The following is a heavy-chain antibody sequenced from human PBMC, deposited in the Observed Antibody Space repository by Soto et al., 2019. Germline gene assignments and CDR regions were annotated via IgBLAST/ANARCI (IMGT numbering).Heavy chain of an antibody. J-gene: IGHJ6*02. CDR1: GGSISSYY. CDR3: ARAGTEYGLDV. D-gene: IGHD3-10*01. CDR2: IYTSGTT. V-gene: IGHV4-4*07. Sequence: WETLSLTCTVSGGSISSYYWSWIRQSAGQGLEWIGRIYTSGTTHYNPSLKSRVSMSADTSKNQLSLTLTSVTAADTCVYYCARAGTEYGLDVWGQGTTVTVSS.